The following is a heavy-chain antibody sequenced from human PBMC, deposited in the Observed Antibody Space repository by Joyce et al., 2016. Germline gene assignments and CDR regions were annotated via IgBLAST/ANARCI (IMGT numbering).Heavy chain of an antibody. D-gene: IGHD3-9*01. Sequence: QGQLVESGGGVVQPGRSLRLSCAASGFTFSNYGMHWVRQAPGKGLEWGAVISYDGSNKQYGDSVKGRFAIARDNAKNTLYLQMNSLRAEDTAVYYCAGGILTGYFDYWGQGTLVTVSS. V-gene: IGHV3-30*03. J-gene: IGHJ4*02. CDR1: GFTFSNYG. CDR2: ISYDGSNK. CDR3: AGGILTGYFDY.